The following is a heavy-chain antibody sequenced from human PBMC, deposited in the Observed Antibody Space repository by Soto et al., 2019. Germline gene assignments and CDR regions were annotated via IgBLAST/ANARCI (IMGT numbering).Heavy chain of an antibody. CDR2: IYYSGST. CDR1: GCSISTGDYY. V-gene: IGHV4-30-4*01. J-gene: IGHJ4*02. CDR3: ARVFRTFYYFDY. Sequence: PSETLSLTCPVSGCSISTGDYYWSWIRQPPGKGLEWIGYIYYSGSTFYSPTLKSRVTISLNTPKNQFSLRLGSVTAADTAVYYCARVFRTFYYFDYWGQGTLVTVSS. D-gene: IGHD1-1*01.